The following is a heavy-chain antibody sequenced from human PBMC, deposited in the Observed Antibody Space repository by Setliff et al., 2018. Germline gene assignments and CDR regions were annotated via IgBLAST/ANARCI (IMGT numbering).Heavy chain of an antibody. V-gene: IGHV1-3*01. CDR3: ARDGGYCSGGSCYGLDY. CDR1: GYTFTSYA. Sequence: ASVKVSCKASGYTFTSYAMHWVRQAPGQRLEWMGWINAGNGNTKYSQKFQGRVTITRDTSASTAYMELSGLRSEDTAVYYCARDGGYCSGGSCYGLDYWGQGTLVTV. D-gene: IGHD2-15*01. CDR2: INAGNGNT. J-gene: IGHJ4*02.